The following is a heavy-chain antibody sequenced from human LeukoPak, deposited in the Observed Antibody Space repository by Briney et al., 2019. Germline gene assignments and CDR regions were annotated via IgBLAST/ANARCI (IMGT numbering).Heavy chain of an antibody. V-gene: IGHV3-23*01. CDR2: IRGSGSNT. CDR1: GFTFSSSA. Sequence: PGGSLRLSCAASGFTFSSSAMSWVRQAPGKGLGWVSAIRGSGSNTYYADSVKGRFTISRDNSKNTLYLQMNSLRAEDTALYYCAKGFSLGSHNWFDPWGQGTLVTVSS. J-gene: IGHJ5*02. D-gene: IGHD3-10*01. CDR3: AKGFSLGSHNWFDP.